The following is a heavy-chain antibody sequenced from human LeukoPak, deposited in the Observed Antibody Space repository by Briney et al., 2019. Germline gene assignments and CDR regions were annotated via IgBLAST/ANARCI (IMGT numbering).Heavy chain of an antibody. CDR2: INPNSGGT. CDR1: GYTFTGYY. J-gene: IGHJ6*03. CDR3: ARAAYYYYHMDV. V-gene: IGHV1-2*02. Sequence: ASVKVSCKTSGYTFTGYYMHWVRQAPGQGLEWMGWINPNSGGTNYAQKFQGRVTMTRDTSISTAYMELSRLRSDDTAVYYCARAAYYYYHMDVWGKGTTVTVSS.